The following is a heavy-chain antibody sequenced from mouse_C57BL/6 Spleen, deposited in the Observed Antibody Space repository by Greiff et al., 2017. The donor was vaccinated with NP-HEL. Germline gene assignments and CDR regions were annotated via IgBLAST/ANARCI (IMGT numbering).Heavy chain of an antibody. CDR3: ARRGGNYDGYAMDY. CDR1: GYTFTSYW. Sequence: QVQLKQPGAELVRPGTSVKLSCKASGYTFTSYWMHWVKQRPGQGLEWIGVIDPSDSYTNYNQKFKGKATLTVDTSSSTAYMQLSSLTSEDSAVYYCARRGGNYDGYAMDYWGQGTSVTVSS. D-gene: IGHD2-1*01. CDR2: IDPSDSYT. V-gene: IGHV1-59*01. J-gene: IGHJ4*01.